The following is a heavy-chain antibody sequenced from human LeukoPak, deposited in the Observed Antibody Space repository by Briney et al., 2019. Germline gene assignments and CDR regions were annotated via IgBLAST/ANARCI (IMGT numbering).Heavy chain of an antibody. V-gene: IGHV4-59*01. J-gene: IGHJ4*02. CDR1: DGSISSYY. CDR2: IYYSGST. Sequence: SETLSLTCTVSDGSISSYYWSWIRQPPGKGLEWIGYIYYSGSTNYNPSLKSRVTISVDTSKNQFSLKLSSVTAADTAVYYCARDYGDYFDYWGQGTLVTVSS. D-gene: IGHD4-17*01. CDR3: ARDYGDYFDY.